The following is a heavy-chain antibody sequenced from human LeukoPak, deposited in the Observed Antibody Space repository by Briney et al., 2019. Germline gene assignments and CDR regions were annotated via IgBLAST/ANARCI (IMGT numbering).Heavy chain of an antibody. CDR2: INPTGTGA. V-gene: IGHV1-46*01. CDR1: EYAFTSHW. J-gene: IGHJ5*02. Sequence: ASVKVSCKASEYAFTSHWMHWVRQAPGQGLEWMGVINPTGTGATYAQKFQGRATLTRDTSTSTDYMELSSLRSEDTAIYYCARDHSRTEGGISFWWFDLWGQGTLVTVSS. CDR3: ARDHSRTEGGISFWWFDL. D-gene: IGHD3-10*01.